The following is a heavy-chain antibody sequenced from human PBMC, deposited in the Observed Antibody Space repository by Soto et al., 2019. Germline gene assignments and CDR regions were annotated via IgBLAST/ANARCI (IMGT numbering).Heavy chain of an antibody. Sequence: EVQMVESGGGLVQPGGSLRLSWAASGFTFSSYEMNLVRQPPGKGLEWVSSISSGGSTINYAGPVKGRFTISRDNDKNSLYRQMNSLRSEHTAVYFCASGPPYYSDSSEYSLGAFGLWCQGTMLTVSS. CDR2: ISSGGSTI. CDR1: GFTFSSYE. D-gene: IGHD3-22*01. J-gene: IGHJ3*01. V-gene: IGHV3-48*03. CDR3: ASGPPYYSDSSEYSLGAFGL.